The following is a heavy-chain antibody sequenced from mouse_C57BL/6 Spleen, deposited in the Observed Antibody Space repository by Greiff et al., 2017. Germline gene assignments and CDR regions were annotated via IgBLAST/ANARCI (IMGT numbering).Heavy chain of an antibody. Sequence: EVQRVESGGGLVKPGGSLKLSCAASGFTFSDYGMHWVRQAPEKGLEWVAYISCGSSTNYYADTVKGRFTISRDNAKNTLFLQMTSLRSEDSAMYYCADYSNFSYWGQGTLVTVSA. V-gene: IGHV5-17*01. J-gene: IGHJ3*01. CDR2: ISCGSSTN. CDR3: ADYSNFSY. D-gene: IGHD2-5*01. CDR1: GFTFSDYG.